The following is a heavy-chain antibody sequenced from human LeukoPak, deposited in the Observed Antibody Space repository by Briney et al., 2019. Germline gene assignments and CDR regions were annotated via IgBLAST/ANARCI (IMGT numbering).Heavy chain of an antibody. CDR2: MNPNSGNT. Sequence: ASVKVSCKASGYTCTSYDINWVRQATGQGLEWMGWMNPNSGNTGYAQKFQGRVNMTRNTSISTAYMELSSLRSEDTAVHYCARASDDSSGYAILTDYWGQGTLVTVSS. V-gene: IGHV1-8*01. D-gene: IGHD3-22*01. J-gene: IGHJ4*02. CDR3: ARASDDSSGYAILTDY. CDR1: GYTCTSYD.